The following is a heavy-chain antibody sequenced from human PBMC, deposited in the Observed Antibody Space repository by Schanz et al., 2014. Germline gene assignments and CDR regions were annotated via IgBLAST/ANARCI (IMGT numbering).Heavy chain of an antibody. V-gene: IGHV3-11*01. Sequence: QVHLVESGGGLVKPGGSLRLSCAASGFTFSDYYMTWIRQAPGKGLEWVSIISNTGTFIYYADSERGRFVISRDNAKSSLFLQMKGLRAEDTAVYYCVRDAYLQIRGTGFDSWGPGNLVTVSS. CDR3: VRDAYLQIRGTGFDS. CDR1: GFTFSDYY. J-gene: IGHJ4*02. CDR2: ISNTGTFI. D-gene: IGHD1-1*01.